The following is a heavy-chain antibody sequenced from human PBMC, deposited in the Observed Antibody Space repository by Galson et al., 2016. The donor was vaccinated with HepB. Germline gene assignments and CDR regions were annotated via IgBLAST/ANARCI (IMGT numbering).Heavy chain of an antibody. V-gene: IGHV3-7*01. CDR3: ASGYFYTYLGDY. CDR2: IKEDDSST. CDR1: GFRFSRYG. D-gene: IGHD2-15*01. J-gene: IGHJ4*02. Sequence: SLRLSCAASGFRFSRYGMHWVRQAPGRGLEWLANIKEDDSSTNHVDSVKGRFTISRDNAKTSLYLQMNSLRAEDTAVYFCASGYFYTYLGDYWGQGTPVTVSS.